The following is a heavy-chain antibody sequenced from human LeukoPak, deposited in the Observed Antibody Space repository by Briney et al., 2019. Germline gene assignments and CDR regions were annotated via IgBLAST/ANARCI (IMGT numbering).Heavy chain of an antibody. CDR3: AKDLNRYSGSYPQDY. Sequence: PGRSLRLSCAASGFTFSSYGMHWVRQAPGKGLEWVAVISYDGSNKYYADSVKGRFTISRDNSKNTLYLQMNSLRAEDTAVYYCAKDLNRYSGSYPQDYWGQGTLVTVSS. J-gene: IGHJ4*02. CDR2: ISYDGSNK. V-gene: IGHV3-30*18. D-gene: IGHD1-26*01. CDR1: GFTFSSYG.